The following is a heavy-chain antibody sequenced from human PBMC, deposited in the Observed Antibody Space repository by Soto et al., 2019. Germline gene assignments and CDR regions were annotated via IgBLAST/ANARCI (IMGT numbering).Heavy chain of an antibody. J-gene: IGHJ5*02. V-gene: IGHV3-33*01. CDR1: GFTFSDIA. D-gene: IGHD1-7*01. CDR2: IWYNGRNT. Sequence: QVQLVESVGGVVQPGRSLRLACAASGFTFSDIAMHWVRQAPGKGLEWVAVIWYNGRNTYYADSVKGRFTISRDNSKNTLYLEMNSLRTEDTAVYYCARETGTPWGQGTLVTVSS. CDR3: ARETGTP.